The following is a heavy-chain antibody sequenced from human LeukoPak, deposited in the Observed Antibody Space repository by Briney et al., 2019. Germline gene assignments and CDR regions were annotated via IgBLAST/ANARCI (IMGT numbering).Heavy chain of an antibody. D-gene: IGHD3-16*02. Sequence: SETLSLTRTVSGGSISSSSYYWGWIRQPPGKGLEWIGSIYYSGSTFYNPSLKSRVTISVDTSKNQFSLKLSSVTAADTAVYYCARRGVPGVIAVWAFDYWGQGILVTVSS. CDR1: GGSISSSSYY. CDR2: IYYSGST. V-gene: IGHV4-39*01. CDR3: ARRGVPGVIAVWAFDY. J-gene: IGHJ4*02.